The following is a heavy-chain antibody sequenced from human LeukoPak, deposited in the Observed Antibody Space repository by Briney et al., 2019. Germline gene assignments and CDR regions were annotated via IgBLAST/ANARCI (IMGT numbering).Heavy chain of an antibody. J-gene: IGHJ4*02. Sequence: SETLSLTCAVYGGSFSGYYWSWIRQPPGKGLEWIREINHSGSTNYNPSLKSRVTISVDTSKNQFSLKLSPVTAADTAVYYCARGRYSYGYRGYYFDYWGQGTLVTVSS. CDR3: ARGRYSYGYRGYYFDY. CDR1: GGSFSGYY. V-gene: IGHV4-34*01. CDR2: INHSGST. D-gene: IGHD5-18*01.